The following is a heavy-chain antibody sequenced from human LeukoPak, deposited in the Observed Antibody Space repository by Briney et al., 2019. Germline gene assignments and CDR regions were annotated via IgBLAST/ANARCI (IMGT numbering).Heavy chain of an antibody. CDR2: IYPGDSDT. J-gene: IGHJ4*02. Sequence: GASLQISCQGSGSIFTSYWIGWVRQLPGKGLERMGIIYPGDSDTRYSPSYQGQVTISADKSISTAYLQWSSLKASDTAMYYCARSAYCGGDCYSTFDYWGQGTLVTVSS. D-gene: IGHD2-21*02. CDR1: GSIFTSYW. CDR3: ARSAYCGGDCYSTFDY. V-gene: IGHV5-51*01.